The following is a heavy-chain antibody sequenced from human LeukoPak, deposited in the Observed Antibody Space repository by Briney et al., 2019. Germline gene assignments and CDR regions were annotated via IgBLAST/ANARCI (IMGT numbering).Heavy chain of an antibody. CDR1: GGSISSYY. CDR3: ARVLVVVAATAIWFDH. J-gene: IGHJ5*02. D-gene: IGHD2-15*01. CDR2: IYYSGGA. V-gene: IGHV4-59*01. Sequence: PETLSLTCTVSGGSISSYYLSWIRQPPGKGLEWMGYIYYSGGANYNPSLKSRVTISVDTSKNQSSLKLSSVTAADTAVYYCARVLVVVAATAIWFDHWGQGTLVTVSS.